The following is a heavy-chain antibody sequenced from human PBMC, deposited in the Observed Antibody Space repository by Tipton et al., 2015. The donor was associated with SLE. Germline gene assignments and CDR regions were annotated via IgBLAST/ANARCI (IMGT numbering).Heavy chain of an antibody. J-gene: IGHJ4*02. Sequence: SLRLSCTVSGGSISSHYWSWVRQPPGKGLEWIGEIYHSGSTNYNPSLKSRVTISVDKSKNQFSLKLSSVTAADTAVYYCAREGGGYGYNYWGQGTLVTVSS. V-gene: IGHV4-4*02. CDR2: IYHSGST. D-gene: IGHD5-18*01. CDR3: AREGGGYGYNY. CDR1: GGSISSHY.